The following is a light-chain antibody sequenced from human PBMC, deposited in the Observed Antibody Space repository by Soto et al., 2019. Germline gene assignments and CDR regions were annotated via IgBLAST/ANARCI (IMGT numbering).Light chain of an antibody. CDR2: TVS. CDR1: SSDVGGYKY. CDR3: SSYTSSSSYV. V-gene: IGLV2-14*01. Sequence: SVLTQPASVYTSPGQSITISCTETSSDVGGYKYVSRYQQHPGKAPKLLIYTVSNRPSGVSNRFSGSKSGNTASLTISGLQAEDEADYYCSSYTSSSSYVFGTGTKVTVL. J-gene: IGLJ1*01.